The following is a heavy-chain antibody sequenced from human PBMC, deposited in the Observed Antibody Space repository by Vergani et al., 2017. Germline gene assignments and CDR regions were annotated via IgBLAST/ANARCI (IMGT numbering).Heavy chain of an antibody. J-gene: IGHJ4*02. Sequence: VQLVESGGGLVKPGGSLRLSCAASGFTFSSYSMNWVRQAPGKGLEWVAVISYDGSNKYYADSVKGRFTISRDNSKNTLYLQMNSLRAEDTAVYYCAREFIVGATTGALGYWGQGTLVTVSS. V-gene: IGHV3-30*03. D-gene: IGHD1-26*01. CDR2: ISYDGSNK. CDR3: AREFIVGATTGALGY. CDR1: GFTFSSYS.